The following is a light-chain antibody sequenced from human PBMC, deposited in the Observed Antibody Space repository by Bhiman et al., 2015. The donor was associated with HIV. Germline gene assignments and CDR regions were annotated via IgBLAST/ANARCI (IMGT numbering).Light chain of an antibody. CDR3: CSYAGSYTYV. J-gene: IGLJ1*01. Sequence: QSALTQPASVSGSPGQSITISCTGTSSDVGGYNYVSWYLQHPGKAPKLMIYDVSNRPSGVSNRFSGSKSGNTASLTISGLQAEDEADYYCCSYAGSYTYVFGTGTKVTVL. V-gene: IGLV2-14*03. CDR1: SSDVGGYNY. CDR2: DVS.